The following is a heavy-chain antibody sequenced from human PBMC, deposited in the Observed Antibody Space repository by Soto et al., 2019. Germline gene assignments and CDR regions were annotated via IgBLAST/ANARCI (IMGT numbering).Heavy chain of an antibody. CDR1: GYTFTSYA. D-gene: IGHD1-20*01. J-gene: IGHJ4*02. Sequence: QVQLVQSGAEEKKPGASVKVSCKASGYTFTSYAMHWVRQSPGQRLEWMGWINAGNGNTKYSQKFQGRVTSTRDTSARTADMELSRLRSEDTAVYYCARGITLPTPLDYWGQGTLVTVSS. V-gene: IGHV1-3*05. CDR2: INAGNGNT. CDR3: ARGITLPTPLDY.